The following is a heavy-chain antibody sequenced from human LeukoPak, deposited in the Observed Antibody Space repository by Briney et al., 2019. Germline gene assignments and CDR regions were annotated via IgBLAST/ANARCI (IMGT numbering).Heavy chain of an antibody. Sequence: SETLSLTCTVSGGSISSYYWSWIRQPPGKGLEWIGYIYCSGSTNYNPSLKSRVTISVDTSKNQFSLKLSSVTAADTAVYYCARGSRYYDSSGYHDYWGQGTLVTVSS. D-gene: IGHD3-22*01. CDR3: ARGSRYYDSSGYHDY. J-gene: IGHJ4*02. V-gene: IGHV4-59*01. CDR2: IYCSGST. CDR1: GGSISSYY.